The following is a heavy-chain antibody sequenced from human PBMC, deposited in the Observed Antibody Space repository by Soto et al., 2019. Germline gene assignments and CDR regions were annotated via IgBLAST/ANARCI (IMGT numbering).Heavy chain of an antibody. V-gene: IGHV1-18*01. CDR3: ARSSSWSWGSFRWFDP. CDR2: ISDYNGNT. J-gene: IGHJ5*02. CDR1: GYTLTSYG. Sequence: QIQLVQSGAEVKKPGASVKVSSKASGYTLTSYGISWGRQAPGQGVEWMGWISDYNGNTNYAQKLQGRVTMTTDTSTSTAYMELRSLRSDDTAVYYCARSSSWSWGSFRWFDPWGQGTLVTVSS. D-gene: IGHD6-13*01.